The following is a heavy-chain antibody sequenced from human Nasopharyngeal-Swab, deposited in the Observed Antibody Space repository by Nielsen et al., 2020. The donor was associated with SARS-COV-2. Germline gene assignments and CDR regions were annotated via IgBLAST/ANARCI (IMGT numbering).Heavy chain of an antibody. CDR3: ARFNIAARFIYYYYGMDV. V-gene: IGHV4-39*01. CDR1: GGSISSSSYY. D-gene: IGHD6-6*01. J-gene: IGHJ6*02. CDR2: IYYSGST. Sequence: GSLRLSCTVSGGSISSSSYYWGWIRQPPGKGLEWIGSIYYSGSTYYNPSLKSRVTISVDTSKNQFSLKLSSVTAADTAVYYCARFNIAARFIYYYYGMDVWGQGTTVTVSS.